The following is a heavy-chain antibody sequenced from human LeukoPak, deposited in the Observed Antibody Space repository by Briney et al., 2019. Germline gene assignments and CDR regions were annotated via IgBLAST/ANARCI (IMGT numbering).Heavy chain of an antibody. CDR3: ARDPSSTSLEYYYYYYMDV. V-gene: IGHV1-18*01. D-gene: IGHD2-2*01. J-gene: IGHJ6*03. CDR2: ISGYNGNA. Sequence: ASVKVSCKASGYTFTTYGINWVRQAPGQGLEWMGWISGYNGNANYAQKLQGRVTMTTDTSTSTAYMELSRLRSDDTAVYYCARDPSSTSLEYYYYYYMDVWGKGTTVTVSS. CDR1: GYTFTTYG.